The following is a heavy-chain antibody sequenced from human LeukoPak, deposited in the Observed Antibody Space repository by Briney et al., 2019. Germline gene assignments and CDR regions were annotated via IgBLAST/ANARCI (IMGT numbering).Heavy chain of an antibody. D-gene: IGHD6-13*01. V-gene: IGHV4-34*01. J-gene: IGHJ4*02. Sequence: SETLSLTCAVYGGSFSGYYWSWIRQPPGKGLEWIGEINHSGSTNYNPSLKSRVTISVDTSKNQFSLKLSSVTAADTAVYYCARRTGLYSSSWYYFDYRGQGTLVTVSS. CDR1: GGSFSGYY. CDR2: INHSGST. CDR3: ARRTGLYSSSWYYFDY.